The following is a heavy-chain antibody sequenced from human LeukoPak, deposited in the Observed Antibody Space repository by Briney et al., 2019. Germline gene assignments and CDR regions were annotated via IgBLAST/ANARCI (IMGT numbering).Heavy chain of an antibody. CDR2: IYSGGST. Sequence: PGGSLGLSCAASGFTVSSNYMSWVRQAPGKGLEWVSVIYSGGSTYYADSVKGRFTISRDNSKNTLYLQMNSLRAEDTAVYYCAREGSIAVAGARLGAFDIWGQGTMVTVSS. D-gene: IGHD6-19*01. CDR3: AREGSIAVAGARLGAFDI. CDR1: GFTVSSNY. J-gene: IGHJ3*02. V-gene: IGHV3-66*01.